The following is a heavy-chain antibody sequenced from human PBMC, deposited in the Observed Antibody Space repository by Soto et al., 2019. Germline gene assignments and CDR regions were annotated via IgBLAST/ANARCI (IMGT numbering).Heavy chain of an antibody. V-gene: IGHV3-13*04. Sequence: HPGGSLRLSCAASGFTFSSYDMHWVRQATGKGLEWVSAIGTAGDTYYPGSVKGRFAISRENAKNSLYLQMNSLRAGDTAVYYCARSRLYYDILTGYYSRIDAFDIWGQGTMVTVSS. CDR3: ARSRLYYDILTGYYSRIDAFDI. CDR2: IGTAGDT. CDR1: GFTFSSYD. J-gene: IGHJ3*02. D-gene: IGHD3-9*01.